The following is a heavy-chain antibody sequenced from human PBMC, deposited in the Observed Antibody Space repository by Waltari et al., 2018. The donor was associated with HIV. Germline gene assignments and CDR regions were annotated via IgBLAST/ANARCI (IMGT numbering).Heavy chain of an antibody. CDR1: GYIIMNSD. CDR2: MNPKSGNT. D-gene: IGHD3-22*01. Sequence: LMLSWGKGEGPGVSLRIRGNGYGYIIMNSDVNWVRQAAGPGPEWLGWMNPKSGNTASTYIFAERVTMTRDVSTDTVYMEMSGLTPEDSDIYYCARNSSANGNRYFYYGLDVWGQGAPVTV. J-gene: IGHJ6*02. V-gene: IGHV1-8*02. CDR3: ARNSSANGNRYFYYGLDV.